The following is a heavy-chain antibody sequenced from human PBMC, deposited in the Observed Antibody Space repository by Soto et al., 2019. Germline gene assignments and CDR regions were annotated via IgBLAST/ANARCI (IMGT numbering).Heavy chain of an antibody. CDR2: IVVGSGNT. D-gene: IGHD6-13*01. J-gene: IGHJ4*02. Sequence: QMQLVQSGPEVKKPGTSEKVSCKASGFTFTSSAMQWVRQARGQRLEWIGWIVVGSGNTNYAQKFQERVTITRDMSTSTAYMVLSSLRSEDTAVYYCAAQPTPGIAAAGPFDYWGQGTLVTVSS. CDR3: AAQPTPGIAAAGPFDY. CDR1: GFTFTSSA. V-gene: IGHV1-58*02.